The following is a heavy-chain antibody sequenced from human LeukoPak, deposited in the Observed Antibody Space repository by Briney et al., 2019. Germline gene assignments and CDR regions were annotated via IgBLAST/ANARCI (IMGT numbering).Heavy chain of an antibody. V-gene: IGHV4-30-2*01. CDR1: VGPFSSGGTS. CDR3: ARYCSGGSCYPGYFDY. Sequence: SETLSLTWAVSVGPFSSGGTSGGCFRHPPGKAWRGMGTTYHSGSTYYNPSLKSRVTISVDRSKNQFSLKLSSVTAADTAVYYCARYCSGGSCYPGYFDYWGQGTLVTVSS. D-gene: IGHD2-15*01. CDR2: TYHSGST. J-gene: IGHJ4*02.